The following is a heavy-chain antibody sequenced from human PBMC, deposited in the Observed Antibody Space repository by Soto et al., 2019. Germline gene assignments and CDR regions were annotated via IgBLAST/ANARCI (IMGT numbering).Heavy chain of an antibody. CDR1: GASISSGTYY. CDR2: AYYSGSP. D-gene: IGHD6-19*01. Sequence: PSETLALTCTVSGASISSGTYYWSWIRQHPGKGLGWIGYAYYSGSPYYNPSLKSRITISIDTSKNQFSLKLSSVTAADTAVYYCATDTDEIAVALSTWGQGTLVTVSS. CDR3: ATDTDEIAVALST. J-gene: IGHJ5*02. V-gene: IGHV4-31*03.